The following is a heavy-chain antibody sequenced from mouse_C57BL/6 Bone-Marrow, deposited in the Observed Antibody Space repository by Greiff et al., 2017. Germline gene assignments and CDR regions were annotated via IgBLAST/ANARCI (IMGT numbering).Heavy chain of an antibody. CDR1: GFNIKDDY. Sequence: DVQLQESGAELVRPGASVKLSCTASGFNIKDDYMHWVKQRPEQGLEWIGWIDPENGDPEYASKFQGKATITADTSSNTAYLQLSSLTSEDTAVYYGTLSDGYYPAGFAYWGQGTLVTVSA. CDR2: IDPENGDP. CDR3: TLSDGYYPAGFAY. J-gene: IGHJ3*01. D-gene: IGHD2-3*01. V-gene: IGHV14-4*01.